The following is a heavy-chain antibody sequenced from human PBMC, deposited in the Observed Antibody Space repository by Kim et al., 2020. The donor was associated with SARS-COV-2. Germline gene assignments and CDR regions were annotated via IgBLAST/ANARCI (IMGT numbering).Heavy chain of an antibody. V-gene: IGHV4-34*01. CDR2: INHSGST. J-gene: IGHJ3*01. CDR1: GGSFSGYY. D-gene: IGHD3-22*01. CDR3: ARGFTMLVVVISPGSAF. Sequence: SETLSLTCAVYGGSFSGYYWSWIRQPPGKGLEWIGEINHSGSTNYNPSLKSRVTISVDTSKNQIPLNLSSVTAADTAVHYCARGFTMLVVVISPGSAF.